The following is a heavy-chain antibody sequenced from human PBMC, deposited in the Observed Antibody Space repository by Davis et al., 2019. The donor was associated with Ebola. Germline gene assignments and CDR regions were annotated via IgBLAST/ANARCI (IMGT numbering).Heavy chain of an antibody. CDR2: ISYDGSNK. J-gene: IGHJ4*02. D-gene: IGHD3-3*01. CDR3: AKGSTIFGVGPGYYFDY. Sequence: GESLKISCAASGFTFSSYGMHWVRQAPGKGLEWVAVISYDGSNKYYADSVKGRFTISRDNSKNTLYLQMNSLRAEDTAVYYCAKGSTIFGVGPGYYFDYWGQGTLVTVSS. V-gene: IGHV3-30*18. CDR1: GFTFSSYG.